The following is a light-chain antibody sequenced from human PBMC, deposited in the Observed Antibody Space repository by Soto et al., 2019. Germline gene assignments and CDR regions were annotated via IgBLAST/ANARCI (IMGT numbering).Light chain of an antibody. V-gene: IGKV3-11*01. Sequence: DTVVTQSRGTLSLSPGEIASLSCRASQSVGTYLAWYQQKPGQAPRLLIYDASNGATGIAPRFRGSGSGTDFTLTISSVEPEDFAVYICQQRSNWPPTFGQGTRLEI. CDR2: DAS. CDR1: QSVGTY. J-gene: IGKJ5*01. CDR3: QQRSNWPPT.